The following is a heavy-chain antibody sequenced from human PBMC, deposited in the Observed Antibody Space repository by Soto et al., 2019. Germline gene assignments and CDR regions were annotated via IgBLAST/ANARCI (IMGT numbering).Heavy chain of an antibody. D-gene: IGHD2-21*02. CDR3: ARGRLTVVTASDWFDP. Sequence: QVQVVQSGAEVKKPGASVKVSCKASGYTFTSYDINWVRQATGQGLEWMGWMNPNSGNTGYAQKFQGRVTMTRNTSISTAYMELSSLRSEDTAVYYCARGRLTVVTASDWFDPWGQGTLVTVSS. V-gene: IGHV1-8*01. CDR2: MNPNSGNT. J-gene: IGHJ5*02. CDR1: GYTFTSYD.